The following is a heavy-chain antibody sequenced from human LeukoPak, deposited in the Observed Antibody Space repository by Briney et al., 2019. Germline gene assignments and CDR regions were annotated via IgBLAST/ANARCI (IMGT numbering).Heavy chain of an antibody. Sequence: GESLKISCQGSGYSFTTYWIAWVRQMPGKGLEWMGVIYPGDSYTIYSPSFQGQVTISVDKSISTAYVQWSSLKAADTAMYYCARPEEHGDYVHDAFDIWGQGTMVTVSS. J-gene: IGHJ3*02. CDR1: GYSFTTYW. CDR2: IYPGDSYT. V-gene: IGHV5-51*01. D-gene: IGHD4-17*01. CDR3: ARPEEHGDYVHDAFDI.